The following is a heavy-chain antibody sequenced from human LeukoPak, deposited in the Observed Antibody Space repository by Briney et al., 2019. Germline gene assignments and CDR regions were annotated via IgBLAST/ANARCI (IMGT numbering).Heavy chain of an antibody. CDR3: ARGRITMVRGVITPLDY. V-gene: IGHV7-4-1*02. CDR1: GYTFTGYY. Sequence: ASVKVSCKASGYTFTGYYMHWVRQAPGQGLEWMGWINPNTGNPTYAQGFTGRFVFSLDTSVSTAYLQISSLKAEDTAVYYCARGRITMVRGVITPLDYWGQGTLVTVSS. D-gene: IGHD3-10*01. J-gene: IGHJ4*02. CDR2: INPNTGNP.